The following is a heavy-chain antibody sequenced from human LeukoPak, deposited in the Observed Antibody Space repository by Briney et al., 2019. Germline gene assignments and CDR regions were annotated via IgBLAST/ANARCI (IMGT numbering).Heavy chain of an antibody. D-gene: IGHD6-6*01. CDR1: GYTFTSYG. V-gene: IGHV1-18*01. J-gene: IGHJ6*03. CDR2: ISAYNGNT. CDR3: AREFYSSSAKYYYYYCMDV. Sequence: ASVKVSCKASGYTFTSYGISWVRQAPGQGLEWMGWISAYNGNTNYAQKLQGRVTMTTDTSTSTAYMELRSLRSDDTAVYYCAREFYSSSAKYYYYYCMDVWGKGITVTVSS.